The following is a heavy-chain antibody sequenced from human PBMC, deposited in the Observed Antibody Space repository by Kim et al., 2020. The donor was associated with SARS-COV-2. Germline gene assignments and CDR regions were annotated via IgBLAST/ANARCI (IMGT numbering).Heavy chain of an antibody. CDR1: GFTFSNYG. CDR3: ARAHSRDGFNSTYH. J-gene: IGHJ1*01. V-gene: IGHV3-33*01. CDR2: FRFDGSHE. D-gene: IGHD3-22*01. Sequence: GGSLRLSCETSGFTFSNYGMHWVRQAPGKGLEWVAGFRFDGSHEDYVDYVRGRFTISRDFSKSTLYLQMNSLRAEDTAVYFCARAHSRDGFNSTYHWGQG.